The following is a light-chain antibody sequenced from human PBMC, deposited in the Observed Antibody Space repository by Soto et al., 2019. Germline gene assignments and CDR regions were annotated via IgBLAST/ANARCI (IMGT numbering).Light chain of an antibody. J-gene: IGKJ2*01. Sequence: EVVMTQSPATLSVSPGERATLSCRASQSVTSNLAWYQQKPGRAPRLLIYGASTRATGIPARFSGSGSGTEFTLTITKLQSQDLDTSYCQHYFKWPYTFGQGTK. V-gene: IGKV3-15*01. CDR2: GAS. CDR3: QHYFKWPYT. CDR1: QSVTSN.